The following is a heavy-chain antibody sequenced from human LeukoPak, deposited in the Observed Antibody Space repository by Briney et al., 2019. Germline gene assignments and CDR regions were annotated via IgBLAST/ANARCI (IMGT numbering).Heavy chain of an antibody. D-gene: IGHD3-10*01. Sequence: GGSLRLSCAASRFIFSTYGMHWVRQAPGKGLEWVAFIRPDGSNEYYAASVRGRSAISRDNSQNTLHLQMNSLRLEDTAVYYCVKDWGVLPDYTADGFDIWGPGTMVTVSS. CDR3: VKDWGVLPDYTADGFDI. J-gene: IGHJ3*02. CDR1: RFIFSTYG. CDR2: IRPDGSNE. V-gene: IGHV3-30*02.